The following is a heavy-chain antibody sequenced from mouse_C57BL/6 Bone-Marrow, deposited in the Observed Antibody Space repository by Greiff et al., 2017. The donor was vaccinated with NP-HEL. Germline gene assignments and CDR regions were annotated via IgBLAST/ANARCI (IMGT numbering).Heavy chain of an antibody. Sequence: QVTLKECGPGILQSSQTLSLTCSFSGFSLSTSGMGVSWIRQPSGKGLEWLAHIYWDDDKRYNPSLKSRLTISKDTSRNQVFLKITSVDTADTATYYCARRAGGYDYDWFAYWGQGTLVTVSA. CDR3: ARRAGGYDYDWFAY. CDR2: IYWDDDK. V-gene: IGHV8-12*01. J-gene: IGHJ3*01. CDR1: GFSLSTSGMG. D-gene: IGHD2-4*01.